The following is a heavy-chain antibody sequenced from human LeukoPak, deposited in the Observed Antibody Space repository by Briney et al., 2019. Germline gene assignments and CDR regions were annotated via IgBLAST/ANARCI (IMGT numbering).Heavy chain of an antibody. CDR2: ISYDGSNK. CDR3: AKAAPRPTYYDILTGYPRGYYGMDV. J-gene: IGHJ6*04. CDR1: GFTFSSYA. D-gene: IGHD3-9*01. V-gene: IGHV3-30*04. Sequence: GGSLRLSCAASGFTFSSYAMHWVRQAPGKGLEWVAVISYDGSNKYYADSVKGRFTISRDNSKNTLYLQMNSLRAEDTAVYYCAKAAPRPTYYDILTGYPRGYYGMDVWGKGTTVTVSS.